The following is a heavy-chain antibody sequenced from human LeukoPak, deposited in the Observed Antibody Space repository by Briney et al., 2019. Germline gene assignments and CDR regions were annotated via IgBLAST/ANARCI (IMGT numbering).Heavy chain of an antibody. V-gene: IGHV4-34*01. D-gene: IGHD2-21*02. CDR3: ARGVHIVVVTATRGGGFDY. CDR1: GGSFSGYY. Sequence: SETLSLTCAVYGGSFSGYYWSWIRQPPGKGLEWTGEVNHSGSTNYNPSLKSRVTISVDTSKNQFSLKLRSVTAADTAVYYCARGVHIVVVTATRGGGFDYWGQGTLVTVSS. CDR2: VNHSGST. J-gene: IGHJ4*02.